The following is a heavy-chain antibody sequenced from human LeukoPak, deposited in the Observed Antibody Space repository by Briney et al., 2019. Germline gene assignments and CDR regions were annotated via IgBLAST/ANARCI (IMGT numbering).Heavy chain of an antibody. CDR2: IYYSGST. D-gene: IGHD4-11*01. J-gene: IGHJ4*02. Sequence: SSETLSLTCTVSGGSISSSSYYWGWIRQPPGKGLEWIGSIYYSGSTYYNPSLKSRVTISVDTSKNQFSLKLSSVTAADTAVYYCARGPKGRSTVTYFDYWGQGTLVTVSS. V-gene: IGHV4-39*07. CDR3: ARGPKGRSTVTYFDY. CDR1: GGSISSSSYY.